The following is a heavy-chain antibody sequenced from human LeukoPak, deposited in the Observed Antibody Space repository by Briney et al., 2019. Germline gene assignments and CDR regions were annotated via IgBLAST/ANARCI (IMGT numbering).Heavy chain of an antibody. CDR2: INYSGST. CDR1: GGSFNGYY. J-gene: IGHJ6*03. Sequence: SETLSLTCAVYGGSFNGYYWSWISQPPGKGLEWIGEINYSGSTKYNPSLKSRVTISVDTSKNQFSLKLSSVTAADTAVYYCARGKEVQDIVATILGKAPHMDVWGKGTTVTVSS. D-gene: IGHD5-12*01. CDR3: ARGKEVQDIVATILGKAPHMDV. V-gene: IGHV4-34*01.